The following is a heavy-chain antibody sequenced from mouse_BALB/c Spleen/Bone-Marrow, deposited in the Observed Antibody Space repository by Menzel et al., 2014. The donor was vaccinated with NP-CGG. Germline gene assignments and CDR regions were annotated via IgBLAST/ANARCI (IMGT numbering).Heavy chain of an antibody. CDR1: GYTFSCYG. CDR2: INPYNDGT. CDR3: ARSGWLLRGYYALDY. Sequence: VQLQQPGPELVKPGASVKMSCKASGYTFSCYGMNWVKQKPGQGLEWIGYINPYNDGTKLNEKFEDKATLTSDKSSSTAYMELTSLTSEDSAVYYCARSGWLLRGYYALDYWGPGTSVTVSS. D-gene: IGHD2-3*01. V-gene: IGHV1-14*01. J-gene: IGHJ4*01.